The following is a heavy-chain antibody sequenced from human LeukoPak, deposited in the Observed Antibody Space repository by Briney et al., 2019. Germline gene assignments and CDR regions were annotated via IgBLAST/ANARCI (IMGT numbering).Heavy chain of an antibody. J-gene: IGHJ6*02. CDR2: IDYSGNT. CDR1: GVSISSYY. CDR3: ARDKMTPGIAVASYYYYYYGMDV. V-gene: IGHV4-59*12. D-gene: IGHD6-19*01. Sequence: SETLSLTCTVSGVSISSYYWTWIRQPPGKGLEWIGNIDYSGNTNYNPSLKSRVTMSVDTSKNQFSLKLSSVTAADTAVYYCARDKMTPGIAVASYYYYYYGMDVWGQGTTVTVSS.